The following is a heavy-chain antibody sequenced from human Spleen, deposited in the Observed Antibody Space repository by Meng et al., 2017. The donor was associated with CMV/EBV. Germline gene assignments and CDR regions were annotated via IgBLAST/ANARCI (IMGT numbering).Heavy chain of an antibody. CDR3: ARVATITLGDAFDI. D-gene: IGHD5-12*01. CDR1: GFTFSSFG. V-gene: IGHV3-7*01. J-gene: IGHJ3*02. CDR2: IKQDGSEK. Sequence: GESLKISCAASGFTFSSFGMQWVRQAPGKGLEWVANIKQDGSEKNYVDSVKGRFTISRDNAKNSLYLQMNSLRAEDTAVYYCARVATITLGDAFDIWGQGTMVTVSS.